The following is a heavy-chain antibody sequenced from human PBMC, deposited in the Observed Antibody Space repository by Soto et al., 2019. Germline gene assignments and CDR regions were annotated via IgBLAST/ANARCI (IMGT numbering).Heavy chain of an antibody. Sequence: EVQLVESGGGLVQPGGSLRLSCAASGFTFSNYAMHWVRQVTGKGLEWVSTIGTGGDTYYPGSVKGRFTISRENAKNSLYLQMKRLRAEDTGVYYCARGRLISLYYFDYWGQGTLVTVSS. D-gene: IGHD2-15*01. CDR2: IGTGGDT. J-gene: IGHJ4*02. V-gene: IGHV3-13*01. CDR3: ARGRLISLYYFDY. CDR1: GFTFSNYA.